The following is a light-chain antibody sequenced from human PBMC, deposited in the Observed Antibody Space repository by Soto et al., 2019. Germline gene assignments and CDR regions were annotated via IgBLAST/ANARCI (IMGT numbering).Light chain of an antibody. CDR3: VLYMGSGIWV. V-gene: IGLV8-61*01. CDR1: SGSVSTNYY. Sequence: QTVVTQEPSFSVSPGVTVTLTCGLTSGSVSTNYYPSWYQQTPGQAPRTLIYSTNTRSSGVPDRFSGSILGNKAALTITGAQADDESDYYCVLYMGSGIWVFGGGTKLTVL. CDR2: STN. J-gene: IGLJ2*01.